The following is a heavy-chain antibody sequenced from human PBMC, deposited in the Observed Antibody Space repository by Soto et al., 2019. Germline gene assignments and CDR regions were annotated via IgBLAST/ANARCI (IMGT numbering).Heavy chain of an antibody. J-gene: IGHJ4*02. CDR3: TRTRGTLYS. CDR1: GFSLTSSGVG. D-gene: IGHD1-1*01. V-gene: IGHV2-5*02. Sequence: DSGPTRVNPTQTLTLTCTFSGFSLTSSGVGVGWIRQSPGKVLEHLALIYWDDDKRYSPSLKSRLTITKDISENQVVLTMTNMDPMDTGTYYCTRTRGTLYSCGKGAQVPVSS. CDR2: IYWDDDK.